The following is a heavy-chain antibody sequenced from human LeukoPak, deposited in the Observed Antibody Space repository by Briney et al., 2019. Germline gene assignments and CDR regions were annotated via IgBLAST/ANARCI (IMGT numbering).Heavy chain of an antibody. CDR2: ISGRGSDL. CDR3: ARSIGSYYTMDA. V-gene: IGHV3-11*01. CDR1: GFAFSDYY. J-gene: IGHJ6*02. Sequence: GGSLRLSCVACGFAFSDYYMSWIRQGPGRGLEWFSYISGRGSDLYYADSVKGRFTISRDNANNSLYLQTNSLRAEDTAVYYCARSIGSYYTMDAWGQGTTVTVSS. D-gene: IGHD5-12*01.